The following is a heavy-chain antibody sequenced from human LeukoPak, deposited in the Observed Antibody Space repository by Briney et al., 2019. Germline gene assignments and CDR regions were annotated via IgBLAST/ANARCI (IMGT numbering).Heavy chain of an antibody. CDR1: GGSISSSSYY. CDR2: IYYSGST. J-gene: IGHJ6*03. Sequence: SETLSLTCTVSGGSISSSSYYWGWIRQPPGKGLEWIGSIYYSGSTYYNPSLKSRVTISVDTSKNQFSLKLSSVTAADTAVYYCARARRYSGYQPQYYYYYMDVWGKGTTVTISS. CDR3: ARARRYSGYQPQYYYYYMDV. D-gene: IGHD5-12*01. V-gene: IGHV4-39*07.